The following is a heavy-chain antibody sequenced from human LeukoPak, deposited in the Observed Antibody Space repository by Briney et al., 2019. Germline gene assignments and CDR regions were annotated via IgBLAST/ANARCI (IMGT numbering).Heavy chain of an antibody. CDR1: GYTFTSYY. Sequence: ASVKVSCKASGYTFTSYYMHWVRQAPGQGLEWMGIINPSGGSTSYAQKFQGRVTMTRDTSTSTVYMELRSLRSDDTAVYYCARDRDYVWGSYRYAFDIWGQGTMVTVSS. V-gene: IGHV1-46*01. CDR2: INPSGGST. D-gene: IGHD3-16*02. J-gene: IGHJ3*02. CDR3: ARDRDYVWGSYRYAFDI.